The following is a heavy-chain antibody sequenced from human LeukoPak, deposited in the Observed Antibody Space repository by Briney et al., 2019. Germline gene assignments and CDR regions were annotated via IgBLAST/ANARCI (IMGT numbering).Heavy chain of an antibody. D-gene: IGHD2-15*01. J-gene: IGHJ6*02. CDR3: ARLYGAGDCSGGSCYYYYYGMDV. CDR2: IYYSGST. CDR1: GGSISSYY. V-gene: IGHV4-59*01. Sequence: SETLSLTCTVSGGSISSYYWSWIRQPPGKGLEWIGYIYYSGSTNYNPSLKSRVTISVDTSKNQFSLKLRSVTAADTAVYYCARLYGAGDCSGGSCYYYYYGMDVWGQGTTVTVSS.